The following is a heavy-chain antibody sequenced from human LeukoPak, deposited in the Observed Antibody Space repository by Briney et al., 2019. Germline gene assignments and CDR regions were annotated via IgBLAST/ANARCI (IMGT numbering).Heavy chain of an antibody. D-gene: IGHD2-15*01. J-gene: IGHJ4*02. Sequence: PGESLRLSCAASGFTFSTYAMSWVRQAPGKGLEWVSIISGSGSSTYYADSVQGRFTISRDNSKNTLYLQMNSLRAEDTAVYYCASPQRGYCSGGSCYVFDYWGQGTLVTVSS. CDR2: ISGSGSST. CDR3: ASPQRGYCSGGSCYVFDY. CDR1: GFTFSTYA. V-gene: IGHV3-23*01.